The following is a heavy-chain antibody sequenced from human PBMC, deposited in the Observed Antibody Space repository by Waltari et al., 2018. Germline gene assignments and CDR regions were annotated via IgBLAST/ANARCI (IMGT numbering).Heavy chain of an antibody. D-gene: IGHD3-10*01. Sequence: EVQLVESGGGLVQPGGSLRLSCEASGFTFSRYWMSWVRQTPGKGLEWVANINYDGRQKYYVDSVNGRFAISRDNARNSVYLQMNSLRVEDTAVYYCAKSRGFEYWGQGALITVSS. V-gene: IGHV3-7*01. CDR1: GFTFSRYW. J-gene: IGHJ4*02. CDR2: INYDGRQK. CDR3: AKSRGFEY.